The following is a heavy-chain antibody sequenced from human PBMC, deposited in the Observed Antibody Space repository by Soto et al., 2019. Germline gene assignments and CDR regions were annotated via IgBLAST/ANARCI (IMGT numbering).Heavy chain of an antibody. CDR1: GFTFGDYA. V-gene: IGHV3-49*03. Sequence: PGGSLRLSCTASGFTFGDYAMSWFRQAPGKGLEWVGFIRSKAYGGTTEYAASVKGRFTISRDDPKSIAYLQMNSLKTEDTAVYYCTRVKSYYGSGSYQYYYYGMDVWGQGTTVTVSS. CDR3: TRVKSYYGSGSYQYYYYGMDV. J-gene: IGHJ6*02. CDR2: IRSKAYGGTT. D-gene: IGHD3-10*01.